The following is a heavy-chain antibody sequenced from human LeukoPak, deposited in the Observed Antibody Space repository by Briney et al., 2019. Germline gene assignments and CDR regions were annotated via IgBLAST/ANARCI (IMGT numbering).Heavy chain of an antibody. Sequence: GASVKVSCKASGYTFTGYYMHWVRQAPGQGLEWMGWINPNSGGTNYAQKFQGRVTMTRDTSISTAYMELSRLGSDDTAVYYCAKTLWFGELSQYYYYGMDVWGQGTTVTVSS. J-gene: IGHJ6*02. CDR2: INPNSGGT. CDR3: AKTLWFGELSQYYYYGMDV. D-gene: IGHD3-10*01. V-gene: IGHV1-2*02. CDR1: GYTFTGYY.